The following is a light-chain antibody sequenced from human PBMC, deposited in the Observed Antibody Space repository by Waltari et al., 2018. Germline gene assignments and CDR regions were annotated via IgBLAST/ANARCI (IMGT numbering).Light chain of an antibody. V-gene: IGLV1-47*01. J-gene: IGLJ3*02. CDR1: SSNIGSNY. CDR3: AAWDDSVSSRV. Sequence: QSVLTQPPSASWTPGQRVTISCSGSSSNIGSNYVYWYQQFPGTAPKLLTYRNDQRPAGVRDRCSGSKSGTSASLAISGLRSEDEADYYCAAWDDSVSSRVFGGGTKLTVL. CDR2: RND.